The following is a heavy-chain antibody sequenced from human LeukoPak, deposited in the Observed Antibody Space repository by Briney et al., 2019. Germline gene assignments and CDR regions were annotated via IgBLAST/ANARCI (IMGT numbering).Heavy chain of an antibody. J-gene: IGHJ6*02. CDR3: ARGPVRDEDGLTGNSYYFGLDA. V-gene: IGHV4-34*01. Sequence: AGGSLRLSCAASGFTFSSYWMSWIRQVPGKGLEWIGEIHHRAGTNYNPSLKSRVTISADTSKNQFSLTLRSVTAADSAVFYCARGPVRDEDGLTGNSYYFGLDAWGQGTTVTVSS. CDR1: GFTFSSYW. D-gene: IGHD3-9*01. CDR2: IHHRAGT.